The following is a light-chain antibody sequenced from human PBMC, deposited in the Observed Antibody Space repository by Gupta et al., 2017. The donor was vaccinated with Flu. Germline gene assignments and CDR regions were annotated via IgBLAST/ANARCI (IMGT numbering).Light chain of an antibody. CDR2: WAS. V-gene: IGKV4-1*01. CDR3: QQYYSTPSYS. Sequence: DIVMTQSPDSLAVSLGERATINCKSSQSVLYSSNNRNYLAWYQQKPGQPPKLLIYWASTRESGVPDRFSGSGYGADFTLTISNLQPEDVAIYYCQQYYSTPSYSFGQGTKLEIK. J-gene: IGKJ2*03. CDR1: QSVLYSSNNRNY.